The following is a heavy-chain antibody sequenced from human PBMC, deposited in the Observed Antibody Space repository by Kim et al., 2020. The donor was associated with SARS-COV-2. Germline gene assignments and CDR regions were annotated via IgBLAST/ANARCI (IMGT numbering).Heavy chain of an antibody. V-gene: IGHV4-61*02. CDR2: IYTSGST. D-gene: IGHD3-10*01. CDR1: GGSISSGSYY. CDR3: ARDNGSGSYPPYGMDV. J-gene: IGHJ6*02. Sequence: SETLSLTCTVSGGSISSGSYYWSWIRQPAGKGLEWIGRIYTSGSTNYNPSLKSRVTISVDTSKNQFSLKLSSVTAADTAVYYCARDNGSGSYPPYGMDVWGQGTTVTVSS.